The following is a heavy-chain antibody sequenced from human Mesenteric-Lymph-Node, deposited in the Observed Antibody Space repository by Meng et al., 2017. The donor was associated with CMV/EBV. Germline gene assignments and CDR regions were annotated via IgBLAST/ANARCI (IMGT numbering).Heavy chain of an antibody. Sequence: GGSLRLSCAASGFLFSAHAMHWVRQAPGKGLEWVANIKQDGSEEYYVDSVKGRFTISRDNAKNSLYLQMNSLRAEDTAVYYCAREGDMDYGMDVWGQGTTVTVSS. CDR2: IKQDGSEE. CDR1: GFLFSAHA. CDR3: AREGDMDYGMDV. V-gene: IGHV3-7*01. D-gene: IGHD2-21*01. J-gene: IGHJ6*02.